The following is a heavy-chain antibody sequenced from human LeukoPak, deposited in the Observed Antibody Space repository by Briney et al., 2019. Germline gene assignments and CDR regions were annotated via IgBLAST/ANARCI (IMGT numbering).Heavy chain of an antibody. D-gene: IGHD2-15*01. CDR3: AKDLSGYCSGGSCYSDGMDV. Sequence: PGGSLRLSCAASGFTFSSYGMHWVRQAPGKGLEWVAVISYDGSNKYYADSVKGRFTISRDNSKNTLYLQMNSLRAEDTAVYYCAKDLSGYCSGGSCYSDGMDVWGQGTTVTVSS. J-gene: IGHJ6*02. CDR2: ISYDGSNK. CDR1: GFTFSSYG. V-gene: IGHV3-30*18.